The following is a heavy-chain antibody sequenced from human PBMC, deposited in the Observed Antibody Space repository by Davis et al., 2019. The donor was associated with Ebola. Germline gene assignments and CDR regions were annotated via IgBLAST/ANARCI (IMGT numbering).Heavy chain of an antibody. V-gene: IGHV3-48*04. D-gene: IGHD6-13*01. CDR1: GFTFSSYW. CDR2: IDSSASTI. J-gene: IGHJ4*02. Sequence: GESLKISCAASGFTFSSYWMHWVRQAPGKGLEWVSYIDSSASTIYYADSVKGRFTISRDNAKNSLYLQMNSLRAEDTAIYFCARDGEGSGWLDFDHWGQGILVTVSS. CDR3: ARDGEGSGWLDFDH.